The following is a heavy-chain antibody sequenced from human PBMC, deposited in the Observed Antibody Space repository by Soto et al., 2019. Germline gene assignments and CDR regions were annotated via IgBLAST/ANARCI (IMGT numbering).Heavy chain of an antibody. J-gene: IGHJ6*02. CDR2: IYYSGST. Sequence: QVQLQESGPGLVKPSETLSLTCTVSGGSISSYYWSWIRQPPGKGLEWIGYIYYSGSTNYNPSLKSRVTISVDTSKNQFSLKLSSVTAADTAVYYCARDGLLAARSYYGMDVWGQGTTVTVSS. D-gene: IGHD6-6*01. CDR3: ARDGLLAARSYYGMDV. V-gene: IGHV4-59*01. CDR1: GGSISSYY.